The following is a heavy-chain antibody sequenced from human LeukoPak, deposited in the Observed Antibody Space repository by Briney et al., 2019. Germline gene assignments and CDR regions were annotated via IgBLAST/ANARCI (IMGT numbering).Heavy chain of an antibody. V-gene: IGHV4-4*07. CDR3: ARVYYDFWSGYYLDY. CDR1: GGSFSSYY. D-gene: IGHD3-3*01. J-gene: IGHJ4*02. CDR2: IYTSGST. Sequence: PSETLSLTCTVSGGSFSSYYWSWIRQPAGKGLGWIGRIYTSGSTNYNPSLKSRVTMSVDTSKNQFSLKLSSVTAADTAVYYCARVYYDFWSGYYLDYWGQGTLVTVST.